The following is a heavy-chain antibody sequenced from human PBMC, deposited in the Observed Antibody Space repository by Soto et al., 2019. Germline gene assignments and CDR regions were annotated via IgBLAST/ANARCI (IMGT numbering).Heavy chain of an antibody. V-gene: IGHV1-18*01. CDR2: ISAHNGNT. D-gene: IGHD3-9*01. J-gene: IGHJ4*02. CDR1: GYTFTDYG. CDR3: ARALTPIDY. Sequence: ASVKVSCKTSGYTFTDYGISWVRQAPGQGLEWMGWISAHNGNTIYAQKLQGRVTMTTDTSTSTAYMELRSLRSDDTAVYYCARALTPIDYWGQGTLVTVSS.